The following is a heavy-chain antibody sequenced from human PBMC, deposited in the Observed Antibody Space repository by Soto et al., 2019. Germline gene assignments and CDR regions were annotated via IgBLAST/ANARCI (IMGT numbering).Heavy chain of an antibody. D-gene: IGHD6-13*01. CDR1: GFTFSDYG. Sequence: PGGSLRLSCAASGFTFSDYGMHWVRQAPGKGLEWVAVISYEGSNKYYADSVKGRFTISRDNSKNTVYLHMNSLRAEDTAVYYCAKGWPGYSSSWFAFDTWGQGTMVTVSS. J-gene: IGHJ3*02. V-gene: IGHV3-30*18. CDR2: ISYEGSNK. CDR3: AKGWPGYSSSWFAFDT.